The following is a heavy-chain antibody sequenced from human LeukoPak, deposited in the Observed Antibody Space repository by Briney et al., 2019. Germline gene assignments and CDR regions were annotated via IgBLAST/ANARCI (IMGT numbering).Heavy chain of an antibody. Sequence: PGGSLRLSCAASGFTFGSYWMSWVRQTPGKGLEWVADIKGDGSGKKYVASVEGRFTISRDNAKNSLYLQMDSLRAEDTAVYYCARDSERSNWDWGQGSLVTVSS. D-gene: IGHD6-13*01. CDR1: GFTFGSYW. CDR2: IKGDGSGK. J-gene: IGHJ4*02. CDR3: ARDSERSNWD. V-gene: IGHV3-7*01.